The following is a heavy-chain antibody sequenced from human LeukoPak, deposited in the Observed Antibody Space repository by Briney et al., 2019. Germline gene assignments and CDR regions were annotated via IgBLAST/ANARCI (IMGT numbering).Heavy chain of an antibody. Sequence: PGGSLRLSCAASGFTFSSYGMHWVRQAPGKGLEWVAVISYDGSNKYYADSVKGRFTISRDNSKNTLYLQMNSLRPEDTAIYYCARARSSGWLNYPMDVWGQGTTVTVPS. CDR2: ISYDGSNK. D-gene: IGHD6-19*01. J-gene: IGHJ6*02. CDR1: GFTFSSYG. CDR3: ARARSSGWLNYPMDV. V-gene: IGHV3-30*03.